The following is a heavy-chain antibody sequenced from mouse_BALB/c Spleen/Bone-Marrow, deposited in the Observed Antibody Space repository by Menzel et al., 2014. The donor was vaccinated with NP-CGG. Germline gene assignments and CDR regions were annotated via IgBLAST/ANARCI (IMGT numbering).Heavy chain of an antibody. D-gene: IGHD2-3*01. CDR2: ISGGTSTL. V-gene: IGHV5-17*02. J-gene: IGHJ2*01. CDR3: VRGGYYVPSYFDS. CDR1: GFTFRSFG. Sequence: EVHLVESGGGLVQPGGSRKLSCAASGFTFRSFGMHWARQAPEKGLAWVAYISGGTSTLYYADTVKGRFTISRDNPNNTLFLQMTSLRSEDTAMYYCVRGGYYVPSYFDSWGQGTTLTVSS.